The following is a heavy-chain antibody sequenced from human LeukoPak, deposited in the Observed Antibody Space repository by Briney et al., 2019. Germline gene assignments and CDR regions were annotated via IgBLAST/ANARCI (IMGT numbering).Heavy chain of an antibody. CDR2: IIPILGIA. D-gene: IGHD3-10*01. J-gene: IGHJ4*02. Sequence: SVKVSCKASGGTFSSYAISWVRPAPGQGLEWMGRIIPILGIANYAQKFQGRVTITADKSTSTAYMELSSLRSEDTAVYYCASASGMVRGRGFDYWGQGTLVTVSS. CDR1: GGTFSSYA. V-gene: IGHV1-69*04. CDR3: ASASGMVRGRGFDY.